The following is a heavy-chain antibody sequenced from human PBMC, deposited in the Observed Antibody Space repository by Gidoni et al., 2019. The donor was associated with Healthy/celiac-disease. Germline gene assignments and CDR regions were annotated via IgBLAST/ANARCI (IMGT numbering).Heavy chain of an antibody. J-gene: IGHJ6*02. CDR3: ARRGATRGYCSSTSCYGRGLEYYGMDV. CDR2: IDPSDSYT. CDR1: GYSFTSYW. V-gene: IGHV5-10-1*03. D-gene: IGHD2-2*01. Sequence: EVQLVQSGAEVKKPGESLRISCKGSGYSFTSYWISWVRQMPGKGLEWMGRIDPSDSYTNYSPSFQGHVTISADKSISTAYLQWSSLKASDTAMYYCARRGATRGYCSSTSCYGRGLEYYGMDVWGQGTTVTVSS.